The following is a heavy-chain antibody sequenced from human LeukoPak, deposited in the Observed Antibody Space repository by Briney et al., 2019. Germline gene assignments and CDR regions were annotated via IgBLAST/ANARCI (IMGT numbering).Heavy chain of an antibody. J-gene: IGHJ6*02. Sequence: ASVTVSCEASGYTFISYDVSWVRQAPGQGLEWMGGMNPNSGNTGYAQKFQGRVTMTKNTSISTAYMELGSLTSEDTAVYYCARAYSGSYYYYDMDVWGQGTTVTVSS. CDR1: GYTFISYD. CDR3: ARAYSGSYYYYDMDV. D-gene: IGHD1-26*01. V-gene: IGHV1-8*01. CDR2: MNPNSGNT.